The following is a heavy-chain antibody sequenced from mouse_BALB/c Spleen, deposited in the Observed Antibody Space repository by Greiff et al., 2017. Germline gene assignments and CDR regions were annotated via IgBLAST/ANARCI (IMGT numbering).Heavy chain of an antibody. CDR1: GFTFTDYY. CDR3: ARDRDFLAY. Sequence: EVKVVESGGGLVQPGGSLRLSCATSGFTFTDYYMSWVRQPPGKALEWLGFIRNKANGYTTEYSASVKGRFTISRDNSQSILYLQMNTLRAEDSATYYCARDRDFLAYWGQGTLVTVSA. J-gene: IGHJ3*01. CDR2: IRNKANGYTT. V-gene: IGHV7-3*02.